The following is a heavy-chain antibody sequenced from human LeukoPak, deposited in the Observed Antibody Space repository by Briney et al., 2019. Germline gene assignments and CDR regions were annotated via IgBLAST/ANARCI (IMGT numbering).Heavy chain of an antibody. CDR2: IKHDGSEE. Sequence: GGSLRLSCAASGITFSSLWMSWFRQAPGKGLEWVADIKHDGSEEHYVASVKGRFSISRDNAKLYLQMNSLRAEDTAVYYCARGDSSGWYGDYFDYWGQGTLVTVSS. V-gene: IGHV3-7*01. J-gene: IGHJ4*02. CDR3: ARGDSSGWYGDYFDY. D-gene: IGHD6-19*01. CDR1: GITFSSLW.